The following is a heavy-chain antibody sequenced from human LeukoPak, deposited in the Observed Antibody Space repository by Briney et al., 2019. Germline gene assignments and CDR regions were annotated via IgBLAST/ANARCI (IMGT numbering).Heavy chain of an antibody. CDR2: IYNGDNT. V-gene: IGHV3-66*01. CDR1: RFTVTSNH. Sequence: GGSLRLSCAASRFTVTSNHMSWVRQAPGRGLEWVSVIYNGDNTAYADSVKGGFTISRDNSKNTLYPQMNTLRAEDTAVYFCARASQWLAFDIWGQGTLVTVSS. D-gene: IGHD6-19*01. CDR3: ARASQWLAFDI. J-gene: IGHJ4*02.